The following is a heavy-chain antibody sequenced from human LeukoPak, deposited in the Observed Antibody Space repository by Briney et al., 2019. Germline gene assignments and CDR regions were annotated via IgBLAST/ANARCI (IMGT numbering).Heavy chain of an antibody. CDR3: AGSTLFYEDWYFDL. D-gene: IGHD3-10*01. J-gene: IGHJ2*01. CDR1: GFTFSSYW. V-gene: IGHV3-74*01. Sequence: GGSLRLSCAASGFTFSSYWMHWVRQAPGKGLVWVSRINSDGSSASYADSVKGRFTISRDNAKNTLYLQMNSLRAEDTAVYHCAGSTLFYEDWYFDLWGRGTLVTVSS. CDR2: INSDGSSA.